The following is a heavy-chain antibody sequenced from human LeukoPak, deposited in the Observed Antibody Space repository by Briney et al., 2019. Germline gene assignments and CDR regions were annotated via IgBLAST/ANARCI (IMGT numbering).Heavy chain of an antibody. Sequence: ASVKVSCKTSGYTFTGYCMHWARQAPGQGLEWMGWIDPNSGGTRYAQKFQGRATMTRDTSISAAYMEPSRLTSDDTAVYYCARDSIAAAGLYFDYWGQGTLVTVSS. CDR3: ARDSIAAAGLYFDY. CDR1: GYTFTGYC. D-gene: IGHD6-13*01. J-gene: IGHJ4*02. V-gene: IGHV1-2*02. CDR2: IDPNSGGT.